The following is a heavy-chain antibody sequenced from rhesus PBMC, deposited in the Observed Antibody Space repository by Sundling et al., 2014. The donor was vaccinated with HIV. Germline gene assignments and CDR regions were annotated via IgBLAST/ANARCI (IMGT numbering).Heavy chain of an antibody. V-gene: IGHV1-138*01. J-gene: IGHJ6*01. CDR1: GYSFSDYF. Sequence: QVQLVQAGAEVKKPGSSLKVSCKTSGYSFSDYFMHWVRQAPGPGLEWMGEINPKTGVTNYAQKFRGRVIMTRDTSTRTIYMEVSSLRSEDTAIYYCARGSYYYSGSFWYSWGQGVVVTVSS. D-gene: IGHD3-16*01. CDR3: ARGSYYYSGSFWYS. CDR2: INPKTGVT.